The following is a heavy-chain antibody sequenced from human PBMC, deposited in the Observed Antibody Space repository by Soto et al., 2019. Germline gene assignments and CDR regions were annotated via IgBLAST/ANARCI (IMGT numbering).Heavy chain of an antibody. CDR2: INHIGTT. J-gene: IGHJ4*02. CDR1: GGSFSGYY. Sequence: QVQLPQWGAGLLRPSETLSLTCAVYGGSFSGYYWSWIRQPPGKGLQWIGKINHIGTTNYNPSLNSRVTISVDTSKYQFSLKLRSVTAADTAVYYCARFDSSGWYFDHWGQGNRVIVSS. CDR3: ARFDSSGWYFDH. V-gene: IGHV4-34*01. D-gene: IGHD6-19*01.